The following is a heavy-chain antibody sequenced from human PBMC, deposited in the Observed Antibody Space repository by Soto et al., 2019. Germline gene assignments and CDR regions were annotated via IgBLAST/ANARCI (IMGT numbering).Heavy chain of an antibody. CDR1: GVTFTRHS. CDR3: ARESEDLTSNFDY. CDR2: ISSTTNYI. J-gene: IGHJ4*02. V-gene: IGHV3-21*06. Sequence: EVQLVESGGGLVKPGGSLRLSCAASGVTFTRHSMNWVRQAPGKGLEWVSSISSTTNYIYYGDSMKGRFTISRDNAKNSLYLDMYSLRAEDTAVYYCARESEDLTSNFDYWGQGTLVTVSS.